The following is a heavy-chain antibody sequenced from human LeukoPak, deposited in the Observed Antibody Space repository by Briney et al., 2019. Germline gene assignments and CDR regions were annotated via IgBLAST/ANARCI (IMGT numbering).Heavy chain of an antibody. CDR2: ISAYNGNT. J-gene: IGHJ5*02. D-gene: IGHD6-13*01. CDR3: AYSSSWTEGDWFDP. Sequence: VASVKVSCKASGYTFTSYGISWVRQAPGQGLEWMGWISAYNGNTNYAQKLQGRVTMTTDTSTSTAYMELRSLRSDDTAVYYCAYSSSWTEGDWFDPWGQGTLATVSS. CDR1: GYTFTSYG. V-gene: IGHV1-18*01.